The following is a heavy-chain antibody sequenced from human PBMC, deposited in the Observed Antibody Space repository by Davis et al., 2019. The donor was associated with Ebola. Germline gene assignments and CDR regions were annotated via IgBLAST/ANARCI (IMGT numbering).Heavy chain of an antibody. V-gene: IGHV3-48*02. CDR3: ARIEIPAAYYYYYMDV. CDR2: ISSSSSTI. CDR1: GFTFSSYS. D-gene: IGHD6-25*01. Sequence: PGGSLRLSCAASGFTFSSYSMNWVRQAPGKGLEWVSYISSSSSTIYYADSVKGRFTISRDNAKNSLYLQMNSLRDEDTAVYYCARIEIPAAYYYYYMDVWGKGTTVTVSS. J-gene: IGHJ6*03.